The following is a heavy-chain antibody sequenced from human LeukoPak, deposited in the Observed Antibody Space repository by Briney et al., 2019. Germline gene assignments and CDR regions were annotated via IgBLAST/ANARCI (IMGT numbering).Heavy chain of an antibody. CDR2: ISGSGGST. CDR1: GFTFSSYA. J-gene: IGHJ4*02. V-gene: IGHV3-23*01. Sequence: GGSLRLSCAASGFTFSSYAMSWVRQAPGEGLEWVSAISGSGGSTYYADSVKGRFTISRDNSKNTLYLQMNSLRAEDTAVYYCAKDPLATVTIFDYWGQGTLVTVSS. D-gene: IGHD4-17*01. CDR3: AKDPLATVTIFDY.